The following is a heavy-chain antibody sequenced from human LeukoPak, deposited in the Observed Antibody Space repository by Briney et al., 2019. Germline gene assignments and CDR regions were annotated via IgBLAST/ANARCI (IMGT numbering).Heavy chain of an antibody. CDR3: ARAGYSSGYNDY. V-gene: IGHV4-34*01. CDR2: INHSGST. D-gene: IGHD6-19*01. Sequence: SETLSLTCAVYGGSFSGYYWSWIRQPPGKGLEWIGEINHSGSTNYNPSLKSRVTISVDTSKNQFCLKLSSVTAADTAVYYCARAGYSSGYNDYWGQGTLVTVSS. CDR1: GGSFSGYY. J-gene: IGHJ4*02.